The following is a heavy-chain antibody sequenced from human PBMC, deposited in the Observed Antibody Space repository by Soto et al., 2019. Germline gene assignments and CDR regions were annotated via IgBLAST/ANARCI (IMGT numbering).Heavy chain of an antibody. Sequence: QVQLVESGGGVVQPGRSLRLSCAASGFTFSSYGMHWVRQAPGKGLEWVAVIWDDGSNKYYADSVKGRFTISRDNSKNTLYLQMNSLRAEDTAVYYCARDLVKQLVPLDYYYYYGMDVWGQGPTVTVSS. V-gene: IGHV3-33*01. CDR2: IWDDGSNK. J-gene: IGHJ6*02. CDR1: GFTFSSYG. CDR3: ARDLVKQLVPLDYYYYYGMDV. D-gene: IGHD6-6*01.